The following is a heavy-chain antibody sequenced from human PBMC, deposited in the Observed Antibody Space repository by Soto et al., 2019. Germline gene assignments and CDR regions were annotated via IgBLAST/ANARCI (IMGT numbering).Heavy chain of an antibody. J-gene: IGHJ6*02. Sequence: GGSLRLSCAASGFTFSSYSMKWVRQAPGKGLEWVSYISSSSGTRYYADSVRGRFTISRDNAKNSLYLQMNSLRDEDTAVYYCAREPDYYYYYGMDVWGQGTTVTVSS. CDR3: AREPDYYYYYGMDV. V-gene: IGHV3-48*02. CDR1: GFTFSSYS. CDR2: ISSSSGTR.